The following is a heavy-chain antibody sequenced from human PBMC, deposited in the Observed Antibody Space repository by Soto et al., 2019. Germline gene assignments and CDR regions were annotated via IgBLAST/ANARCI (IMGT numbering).Heavy chain of an antibody. CDR1: GGSISSSPYY. CDR2: IYYSGST. Sequence: SETLSLTCAVSGGSISSSPYYWGWIRQPPGKGLEWIGSIYYSGSTSYNPSLKSRVTISVDTSKNQFSLKLSSVTAADTAVYYCARTHNYYDYIWGSYPWLSWFDPWGQGTLVTVSS. D-gene: IGHD3-16*01. J-gene: IGHJ5*02. CDR3: ARTHNYYDYIWGSYPWLSWFDP. V-gene: IGHV4-39*01.